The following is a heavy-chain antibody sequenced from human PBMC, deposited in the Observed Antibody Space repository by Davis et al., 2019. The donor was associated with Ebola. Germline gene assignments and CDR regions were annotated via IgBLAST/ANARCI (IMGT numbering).Heavy chain of an antibody. Sequence: ASVKVSCKASGYTFTSYGISWVRQAPGQGLEWMGWISAYNGNTNYAQKLQGRVTMTTDTSTSTAYMELRSLRSDDTAVYYCARGSGYYYDSSGYYYDYWGQGTLVTVSS. V-gene: IGHV1-18*01. CDR2: ISAYNGNT. CDR1: GYTFTSYG. D-gene: IGHD3-22*01. J-gene: IGHJ4*02. CDR3: ARGSGYYYDSSGYYYDY.